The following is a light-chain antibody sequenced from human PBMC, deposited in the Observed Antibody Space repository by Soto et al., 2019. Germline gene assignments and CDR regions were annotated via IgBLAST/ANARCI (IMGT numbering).Light chain of an antibody. CDR3: SSYAGSNNVV. V-gene: IGLV2-8*01. J-gene: IGLJ2*01. CDR2: EVS. Sequence: QSALTQPPSASGSPGQSVTISCTGTSSDVGGYNYVSWYQQHPGKAPKLMIYEVSKRPSGVPDRFSGSKCGNTASLTVSGLQAEDEADYYCSSYAGSNNVVFGGGTQLTVL. CDR1: SSDVGGYNY.